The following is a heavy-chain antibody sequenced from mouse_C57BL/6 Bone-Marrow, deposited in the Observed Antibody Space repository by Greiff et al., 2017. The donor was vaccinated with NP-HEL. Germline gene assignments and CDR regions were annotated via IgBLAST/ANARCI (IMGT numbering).Heavy chain of an antibody. CDR3: ARGYYGSSLYYFDY. V-gene: IGHV1-81*01. CDR1: GYTFTSYG. J-gene: IGHJ2*01. D-gene: IGHD1-1*01. Sequence: VQVVESGAELARPGASVKLSCKASGYTFTSYGISWVKQRTGQGLEWIGEIYPRSGNTYYNEKFKGKATLTADKSSSTAYMELRSLTSEDSAVYFCARGYYGSSLYYFDYWGQGTTLTVSS. CDR2: IYPRSGNT.